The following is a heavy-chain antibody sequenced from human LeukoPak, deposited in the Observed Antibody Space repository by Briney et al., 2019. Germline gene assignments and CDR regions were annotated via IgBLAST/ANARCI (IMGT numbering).Heavy chain of an antibody. D-gene: IGHD6-19*01. CDR1: GFTVSNNY. Sequence: GGSLRLSCAASGFTVSNNYMSWVRQAPGKGLEWVSAVYDGDTTYYADSVKGRFTISRDNSKNTLYLQINSLRVEDTAVYYCVRGASGWSLGYWGQGTLVTVSS. CDR2: VYDGDTT. J-gene: IGHJ4*02. CDR3: VRGASGWSLGY. V-gene: IGHV3-53*01.